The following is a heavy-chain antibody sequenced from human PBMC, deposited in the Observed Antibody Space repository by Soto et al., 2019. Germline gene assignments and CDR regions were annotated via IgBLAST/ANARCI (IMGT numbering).Heavy chain of an antibody. D-gene: IGHD3-3*01. CDR3: ADGGEWSFNFVY. Sequence: PGGSLRLSCAASGLTFSTYAMSWVRQAPGKGLEWVSGISVSGDNTYYADSVKGRFTISSDNSKNTLYLQMNNLRAEDTAVYYCADGGEWSFNFVYWGQGTLVTVSS. V-gene: IGHV3-23*01. CDR2: ISVSGDNT. J-gene: IGHJ4*02. CDR1: GLTFSTYA.